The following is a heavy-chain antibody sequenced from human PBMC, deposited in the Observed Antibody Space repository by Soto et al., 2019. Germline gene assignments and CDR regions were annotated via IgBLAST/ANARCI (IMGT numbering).Heavy chain of an antibody. V-gene: IGHV1-18*01. D-gene: IGHD3-16*01. CDR3: ARVSGQAYDSDAFDI. J-gene: IGHJ3*02. CDR2: IGAYNGNT. CDR1: GYTFTSYG. Sequence: GASVKVSCKASGYTFTSYGISWVRQAPEQGLEWMGWIGAYNGNTNYAQKLQGRVTMTTDTSTSTAYMELRSLRSDDTAVYYCARVSGQAYDSDAFDIWGQGTMVTVSS.